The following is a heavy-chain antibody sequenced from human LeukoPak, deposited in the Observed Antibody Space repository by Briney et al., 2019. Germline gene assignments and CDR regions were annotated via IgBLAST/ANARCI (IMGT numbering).Heavy chain of an antibody. CDR2: ISYDGSNK. Sequence: PGRSLRLSCAASGFTFSSYAMHWVRQAPGKGLEWVAVISYDGSNKYYADSVKGRFTISRDNAKNSLYLQMNSLRAEDTAVYYCARDRGIVGTTGYYYMDVWGKGTTVTVSS. J-gene: IGHJ6*03. CDR1: GFTFSSYA. CDR3: ARDRGIVGTTGYYYMDV. D-gene: IGHD1-26*01. V-gene: IGHV3-30-3*01.